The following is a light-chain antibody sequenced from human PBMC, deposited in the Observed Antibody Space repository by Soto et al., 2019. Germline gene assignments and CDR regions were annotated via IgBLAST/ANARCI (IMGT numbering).Light chain of an antibody. J-gene: IGLJ1*01. CDR3: NSYGSTSTRCV. CDR1: SSDVGGYNY. CDR2: EVS. Sequence: QSALTQPASVSGSPGQSITISCTGTSSDVGGYNYVSWYQQHPGKAPKLMIYEVSNRPSGVSNRFSGSKSGNTASLTISGLQAEDEADYFCNSYGSTSTRCVFGTGTKLTVL. V-gene: IGLV2-14*01.